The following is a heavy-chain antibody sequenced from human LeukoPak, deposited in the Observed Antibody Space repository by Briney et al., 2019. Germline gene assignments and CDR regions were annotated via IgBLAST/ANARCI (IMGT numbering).Heavy chain of an antibody. Sequence: SETLFLTCTVSGGSISSYYWSWIRQPPGKGLEWIGYIYYSGSTNYNPSLKSRVTISVDTSKNQFSLKLSSVTAADTAVYYCARGRDGSNYTPVDYWGQGTLVTVSS. D-gene: IGHD4-23*01. CDR2: IYYSGST. CDR3: ARGRDGSNYTPVDY. CDR1: GGSISSYY. J-gene: IGHJ4*02. V-gene: IGHV4-59*01.